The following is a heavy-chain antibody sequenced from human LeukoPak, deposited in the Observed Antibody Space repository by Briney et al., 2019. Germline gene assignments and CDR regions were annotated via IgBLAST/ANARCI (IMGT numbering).Heavy chain of an antibody. Sequence: PSETLSLTCTVSGGSISSSSYYWGWIRQPPGKGLEWIGSIYYSGSTYYNPSLKSRVTISVDTSKNQFSLKLSSVTAADTAVYYCARESPGGVAGTFDYWGQGTLVTVSS. V-gene: IGHV4-39*07. J-gene: IGHJ4*02. CDR2: IYYSGST. CDR3: ARESPGGVAGTFDY. D-gene: IGHD6-19*01. CDR1: GGSISSSSYY.